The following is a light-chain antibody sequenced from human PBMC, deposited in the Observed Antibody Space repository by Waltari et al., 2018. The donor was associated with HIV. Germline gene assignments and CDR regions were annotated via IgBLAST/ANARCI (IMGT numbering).Light chain of an antibody. CDR2: AAS. V-gene: IGKV1-39*01. J-gene: IGKJ5*01. Sequence: DIQMTQSPSSLSASVGDRVTITCRASQSISSYLNWYQQKPGKAPKLLIYAASSLQSRVPSRFSGSGSGTDFTLTISSLQPEDFATYYCQQSYSPPPITFGQGTRLEIK. CDR3: QQSYSPPPIT. CDR1: QSISSY.